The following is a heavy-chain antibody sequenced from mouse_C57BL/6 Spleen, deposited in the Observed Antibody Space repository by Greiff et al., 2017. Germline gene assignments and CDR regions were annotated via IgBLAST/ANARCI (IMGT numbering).Heavy chain of an antibody. D-gene: IGHD2-3*01. Sequence: VQLQLPGAELVRPGTSVKLSCKASGYTFTSYWMHWVKQRPGQGLEWIGVIDPSDSYTNYNQKFKGKATLTVDTSSSTAYMQLSSLTSEDSAVYYCADLSFAYWGQGTLVTVSA. CDR3: ADLSFAY. CDR2: IDPSDSYT. CDR1: GYTFTSYW. J-gene: IGHJ3*01. V-gene: IGHV1-59*01.